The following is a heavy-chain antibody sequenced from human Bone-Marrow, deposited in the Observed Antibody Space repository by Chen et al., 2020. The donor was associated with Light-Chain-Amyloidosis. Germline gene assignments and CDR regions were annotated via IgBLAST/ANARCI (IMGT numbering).Heavy chain of an antibody. CDR1: GIAFSNNW. CDR2: VQGDGSEK. Sequence: EVQLVESGGGLVQFGESLRLSCAASGIAFSNNWMSWVRQAPGKGLEWVANVQGDGSEKYYVDSVKGRFTISRDNAKNSLYLQMNSLRDEDTAVYYCTTEYLGAYDLWGQGTLLIVSS. J-gene: IGHJ5*02. CDR3: TTEYLGAYDL. V-gene: IGHV3-7*05. D-gene: IGHD3-16*01.